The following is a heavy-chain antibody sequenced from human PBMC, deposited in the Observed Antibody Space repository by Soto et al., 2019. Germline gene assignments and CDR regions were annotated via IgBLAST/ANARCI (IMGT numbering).Heavy chain of an antibody. CDR1: GFTFSSYA. D-gene: IGHD6-19*01. CDR2: ISYDGSNK. Sequence: HPGGSLRLSCAASGFTFSSYAMHWVRQAPGKGLEWVAVISYDGSNKYYADSVKGRFTISRDNSKNTLYLQMNSLRAEDTAVYYCARDYRPYSSGWSGFDYWGQGTLVTVSS. CDR3: ARDYRPYSSGWSGFDY. V-gene: IGHV3-30-3*01. J-gene: IGHJ4*02.